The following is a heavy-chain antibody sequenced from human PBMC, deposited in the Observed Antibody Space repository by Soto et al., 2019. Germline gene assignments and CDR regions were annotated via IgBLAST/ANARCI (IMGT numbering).Heavy chain of an antibody. V-gene: IGHV3-23*01. CDR1: GFTFSTYV. Sequence: PGGSLRLSWAASGFTFSTYVMSWVRQAPGKGLEWVSTIIGSGTSTYYADSVKGRFTISRDNSRNTLYLQLNSLRAEDTAVYYCAKPDSWGQGTLVTVSS. CDR3: AKPDS. J-gene: IGHJ4*02. CDR2: IIGSGTST.